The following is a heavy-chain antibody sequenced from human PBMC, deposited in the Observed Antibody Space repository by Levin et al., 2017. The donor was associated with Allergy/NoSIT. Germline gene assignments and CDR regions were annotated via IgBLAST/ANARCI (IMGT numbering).Heavy chain of an antibody. V-gene: IGHV3-23*01. D-gene: IGHD2-2*01. J-gene: IGHJ4*02. CDR3: TKPSSTYFFGN. Sequence: GGSLRLSCAASGFTFSSFAMRWVRRTPGKGLEWVSSISESGGSTYYADSVRGRFTISRDNSRNELYLQMDNLRAEDTAVYYCTKPSSTYFFGNWGQGSLVTVSS. CDR2: ISESGGST. CDR1: GFTFSSFA.